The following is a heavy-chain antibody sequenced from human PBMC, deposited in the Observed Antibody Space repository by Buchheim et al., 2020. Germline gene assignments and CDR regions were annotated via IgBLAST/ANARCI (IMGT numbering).Heavy chain of an antibody. D-gene: IGHD5-18*01. J-gene: IGHJ6*02. CDR3: AREGYSYVYGMDV. V-gene: IGHV3-48*03. CDR2: IDSSGSTI. CDR1: GFTFSIYE. Sequence: EVQLVESGGGLVQPGGSLRLSCEPSGFTFSIYEMNWVRQAPGKGLEWLSYIDSSGSTIHYAGSVKGRFTISRDNVKNSLFFQMNSLRAEDTAVYYCAREGYSYVYGMDVWGQGTT.